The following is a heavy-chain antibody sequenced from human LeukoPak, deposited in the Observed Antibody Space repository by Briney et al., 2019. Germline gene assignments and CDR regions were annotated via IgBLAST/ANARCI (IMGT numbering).Heavy chain of an antibody. D-gene: IGHD6-19*01. Sequence: PSETLSLTCAVYGGSFSGYYWSWIRQPPGKGLEWIGEINHSGSTNYNPSLKSRVTISVDTSKNQYSLKLSSVTAADTAVYYCARRPTRTQRKYSSGWFKPGTQPQSAYFDYWGQGTLVTVSS. CDR1: GGSFSGYY. CDR2: INHSGST. J-gene: IGHJ4*02. V-gene: IGHV4-34*01. CDR3: ARRPTRTQRKYSSGWFKPGTQPQSAYFDY.